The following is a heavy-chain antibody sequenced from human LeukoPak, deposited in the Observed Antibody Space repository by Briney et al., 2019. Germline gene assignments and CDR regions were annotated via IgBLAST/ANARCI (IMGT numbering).Heavy chain of an antibody. V-gene: IGHV1-69*13. CDR3: ARGPMGDIAAAGTLDY. Sequence: GALVKVSCKASGGTFSSYAISWVRQAPGQGLEWMGGIIPIFGTANYAQKFQGRVTITADESTSTAYMELSSLRSEDTAVYYCARGPMGDIAAAGTLDYWGQGTLVTVSS. J-gene: IGHJ4*02. CDR2: IIPIFGTA. CDR1: GGTFSSYA. D-gene: IGHD6-13*01.